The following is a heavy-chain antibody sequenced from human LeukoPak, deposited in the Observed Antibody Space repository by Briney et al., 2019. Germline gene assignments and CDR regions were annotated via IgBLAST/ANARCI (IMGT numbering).Heavy chain of an antibody. Sequence: SETLSLTCTVSGDSISGYYWSWIRQPAGKGLEWIGHIYITGGTNFNPSLRSRVTMSVDTSKNQLSLKLISLTAADTAVYYCAREPGIAAAGTSHWFDPWGQGTLVTVSS. CDR1: GDSISGYY. J-gene: IGHJ5*02. CDR3: AREPGIAAAGTSHWFDP. V-gene: IGHV4-4*07. CDR2: IYITGGT. D-gene: IGHD6-13*01.